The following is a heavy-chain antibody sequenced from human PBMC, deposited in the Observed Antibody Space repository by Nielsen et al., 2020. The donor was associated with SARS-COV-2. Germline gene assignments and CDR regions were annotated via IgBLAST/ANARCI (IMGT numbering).Heavy chain of an antibody. J-gene: IGHJ6*02. CDR3: ASTYCTNGVCYRTYGMAV. D-gene: IGHD2-8*01. V-gene: IGHV4-39*01. Sequence: SETLSLTCTVSGGSIMRSRHYWGWVRQPPGKGLEWIGNIYYSGSTYYKSSLKSRVTTSVDTSRNQFSLKLSSVTAADTAVYYCASTYCTNGVCYRTYGMAVWGQGTTVTVSS. CDR2: IYYSGST. CDR1: GGSIMRSRHY.